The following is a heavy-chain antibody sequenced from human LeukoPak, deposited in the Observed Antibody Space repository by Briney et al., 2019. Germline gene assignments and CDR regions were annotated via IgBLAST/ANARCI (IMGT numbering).Heavy chain of an antibody. J-gene: IGHJ3*02. V-gene: IGHV1-46*01. Sequence: ASVKVSCKASGYTFTSYYMHWVPQAPGQELEWMGIINPGGGRTSYAQKFQGRVTMTRDMSTSTVYMELSSLRSEDTAVYYCARAGGEAAAAIDAFDIWGQGTMVTVSS. D-gene: IGHD6-13*01. CDR2: INPGGGRT. CDR1: GYTFTSYY. CDR3: ARAGGEAAAAIDAFDI.